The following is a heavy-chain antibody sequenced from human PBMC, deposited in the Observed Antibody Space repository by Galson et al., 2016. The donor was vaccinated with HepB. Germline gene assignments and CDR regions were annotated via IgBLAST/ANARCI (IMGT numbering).Heavy chain of an antibody. CDR2: ISDSEST. J-gene: IGHJ6*02. CDR1: GGSVSSASHS. Sequence: SETLSLTCTVSGGSVSSASHSWSWVRQPTGKGLEWIGYISDSESTNYNPSLKGRVTISLDRSKNQFSLRLNSVIAADTAVYSCAKDEGFYNGMDFWGQGTTVTVSS. V-gene: IGHV4-61*01. CDR3: AKDEGFYNGMDF. D-gene: IGHD2-2*02.